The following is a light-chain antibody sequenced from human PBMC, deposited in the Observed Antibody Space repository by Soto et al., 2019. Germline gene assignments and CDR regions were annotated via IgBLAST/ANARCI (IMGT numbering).Light chain of an antibody. CDR1: SSNIGSNT. Sequence: QSVLTQPPSASGTPGQRVTISCSGSSSNIGSNTVNWYQQLPGTAPKLLIYSNNQRPSGVPDRFSGSKSGTSASLAISGLQSEDEADYYCAAWDDSFVVFGGGTKPTVL. CDR3: AAWDDSFVV. J-gene: IGLJ2*01. V-gene: IGLV1-44*01. CDR2: SNN.